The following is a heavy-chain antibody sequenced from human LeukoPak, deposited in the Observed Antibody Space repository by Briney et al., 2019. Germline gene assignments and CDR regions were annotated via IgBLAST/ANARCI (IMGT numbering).Heavy chain of an antibody. V-gene: IGHV3-30-3*01. CDR2: ISYDGNNK. J-gene: IGHJ4*02. CDR3: ARDGGEQHRGVDY. CDR1: GFTFSSYA. D-gene: IGHD3-16*01. Sequence: GGSLRLSCAASGFTFSSYAMHWVRQAPGKGLEWVAVISYDGNNKYYADSVKGRFTISRDNSKNTLYLQMNSLRAEDTAVYYCARDGGEQHRGVDYWGQGTLVTVSS.